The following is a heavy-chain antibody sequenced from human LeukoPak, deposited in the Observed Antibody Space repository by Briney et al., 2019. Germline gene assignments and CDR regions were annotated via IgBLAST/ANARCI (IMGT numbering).Heavy chain of an antibody. J-gene: IGHJ4*02. V-gene: IGHV4-4*07. Sequence: SETLSLTCTVSGGSISSYYWSWIRQPAGKGLEWIGRIYTSGSTNYNPSLKSRVTMSVDTSENQFSLKLSSVTAADTAVYYCARDGDDNDYGVVLDYWGQGTLVTVSS. CDR2: IYTSGST. CDR3: ARDGDDNDYGVVLDY. D-gene: IGHD4-17*01. CDR1: GGSISSYY.